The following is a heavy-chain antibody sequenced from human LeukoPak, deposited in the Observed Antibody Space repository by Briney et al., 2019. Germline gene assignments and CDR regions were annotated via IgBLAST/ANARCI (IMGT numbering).Heavy chain of an antibody. CDR1: GFTFSSYA. J-gene: IGHJ4*02. Sequence: GGSLRLSCAASGFTFSSYAMSWVRQAPGKGLEWVSAISGSGGSTYYADSVKGRFTISRDNSKNTLYLQMNSLGAEDTAVYYWAKENDILTARDYWGQGTLVTVSS. D-gene: IGHD3-9*01. V-gene: IGHV3-23*01. CDR3: AKENDILTARDY. CDR2: ISGSGGST.